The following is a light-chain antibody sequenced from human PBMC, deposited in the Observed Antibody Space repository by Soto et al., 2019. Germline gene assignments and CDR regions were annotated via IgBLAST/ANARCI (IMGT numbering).Light chain of an antibody. CDR3: CSYAGGRTYV. Sequence: QSALTQPASVSGSLGQSITISCTGTSSVFGSYNLVSWYQQHPGKAPKVMIYEVSKRPSGVSNRFSGSKSGNTASLTISGLQSEDEADYYCCSYAGGRTYVFGTGTKVTVL. J-gene: IGLJ1*01. CDR2: EVS. V-gene: IGLV2-23*02. CDR1: SSVFGSYNL.